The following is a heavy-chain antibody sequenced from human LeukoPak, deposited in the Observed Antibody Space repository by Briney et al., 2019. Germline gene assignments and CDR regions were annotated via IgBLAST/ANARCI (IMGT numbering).Heavy chain of an antibody. D-gene: IGHD2-8*01. CDR3: ARATNILMVMSDD. J-gene: IGHJ4*02. V-gene: IGHV1-2*02. Sequence: ASVKVSCEASGYTFTDYYLHWVRQAPGQGLEWMGWINPDSGGTNYAQKFQGRVIVTRNTSISTAYMELSGLRSDDTAVYFCARATNILMVMSDDWGQGSLVTVSS. CDR2: INPDSGGT. CDR1: GYTFTDYY.